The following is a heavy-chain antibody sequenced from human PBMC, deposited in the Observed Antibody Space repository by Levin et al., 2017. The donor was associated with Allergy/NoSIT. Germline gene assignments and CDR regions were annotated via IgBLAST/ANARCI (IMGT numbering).Heavy chain of an antibody. CDR3: ARDSHSCKGCAFDI. J-gene: IGHJ3*02. D-gene: IGHD2-2*01. CDR2: RNQDGGEK. CDR1: GFSFSSYY. V-gene: IGHV3-7*04. Sequence: GGSLRLSCAASGFSFSSYYMSWVRQAPGKGLEWVANRNQDGGEKNYVDSVKGRFTIFRDNAKNSLYLQMNTLGAEDTAVYYCARDSHSCKGCAFDIWGQGTMVTVSS.